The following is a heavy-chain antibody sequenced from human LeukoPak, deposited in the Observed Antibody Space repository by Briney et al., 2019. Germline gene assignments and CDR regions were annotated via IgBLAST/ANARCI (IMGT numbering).Heavy chain of an antibody. Sequence: PSETLSLTCTVSGGSISNYYWSWVRQPAGKGPEWIGRIYRSGDTNYNLSLTSRVTISVDKSKNQLSLKLTSVTPADTAVYYCVRERVGYDTSGRGPRFDCWGQGTLVTVSS. J-gene: IGHJ4*02. D-gene: IGHD3-22*01. V-gene: IGHV4-4*07. CDR1: GGSISNYY. CDR2: IYRSGDT. CDR3: VRERVGYDTSGRGPRFDC.